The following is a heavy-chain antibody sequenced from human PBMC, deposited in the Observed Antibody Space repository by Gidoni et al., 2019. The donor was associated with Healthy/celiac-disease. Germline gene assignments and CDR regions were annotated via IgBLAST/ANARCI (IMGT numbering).Heavy chain of an antibody. Sequence: EVELLEAGGGVVQPGGSLRLSCAASGCTLRSYAMSWVRQAPGRGLEWVSAIRGSGGSTYYADSVKGRFTISRDNSKNTLYLQMNSLRAEDTAVYYCAKAGSDYQDYYYCMDVWGHGTTVTVSS. J-gene: IGHJ6*02. D-gene: IGHD1-26*01. CDR2: IRGSGGST. V-gene: IGHV3-23*01. CDR3: AKAGSDYQDYYYCMDV. CDR1: GCTLRSYA.